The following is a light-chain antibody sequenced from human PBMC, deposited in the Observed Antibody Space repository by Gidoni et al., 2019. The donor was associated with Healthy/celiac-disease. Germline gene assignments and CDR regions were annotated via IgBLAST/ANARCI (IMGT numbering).Light chain of an antibody. Sequence: DILMTQSPSSLSASVGDSVTITCQASQDIINYLNWYQQKPGKAPKLLIYDASNLETGVPSRFSGSGSGTDFTFTISSLQPEDIATYYCQQYDNLPITFGQGTRLEIK. CDR1: QDIINY. J-gene: IGKJ5*01. CDR2: DAS. CDR3: QQYDNLPIT. V-gene: IGKV1-33*01.